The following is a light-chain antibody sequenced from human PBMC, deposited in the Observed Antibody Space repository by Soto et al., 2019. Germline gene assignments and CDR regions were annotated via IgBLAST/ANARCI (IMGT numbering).Light chain of an antibody. CDR1: SPNIGINT. CDR3: AAWDDGLNGWV. J-gene: IGLJ3*02. V-gene: IGLV1-44*01. CDR2: GDN. Sequence: QSVLTQPPSASGTPGQRVSISCSGSSPNIGINTVNWYQQLPRTAPKLLIYGDNERPSGVPDRFSGSKSGTSASLAISGLQSEDEADYYCAAWDDGLNGWVFGGGTKLTVL.